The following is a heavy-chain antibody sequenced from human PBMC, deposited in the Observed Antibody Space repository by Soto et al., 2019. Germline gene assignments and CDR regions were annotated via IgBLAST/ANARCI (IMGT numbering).Heavy chain of an antibody. Sequence: QLQLQESGPGLVKPSETLSLTCTVSGGSISSSSYYWGWIRQPPGKGLEWIGSIYYSGSTYYNPTRKSRVTISVDTSKNQFSLKLSSVTAADTAVYYCARLEDSYFDYWGQGTLVTVSS. J-gene: IGHJ4*02. CDR1: GGSISSSSYY. CDR2: IYYSGST. D-gene: IGHD2-15*01. V-gene: IGHV4-39*01. CDR3: ARLEDSYFDY.